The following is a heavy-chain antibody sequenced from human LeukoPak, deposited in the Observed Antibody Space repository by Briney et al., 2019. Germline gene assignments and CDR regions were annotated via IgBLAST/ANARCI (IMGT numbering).Heavy chain of an antibody. CDR1: GGSISSSSYY. J-gene: IGHJ4*02. Sequence: SETLSLTCTVSGGSISSSSYYWGWIRQPPGKGLEWIGSMYYSGSTFYNPSLKSRVTISVDTSKNQFSLKLSSVTAADTAVYYCASSLWSGYYSAHYFDYWGQGTLVTVSS. D-gene: IGHD3-3*01. CDR2: MYYSGST. CDR3: ASSLWSGYYSAHYFDY. V-gene: IGHV4-39*01.